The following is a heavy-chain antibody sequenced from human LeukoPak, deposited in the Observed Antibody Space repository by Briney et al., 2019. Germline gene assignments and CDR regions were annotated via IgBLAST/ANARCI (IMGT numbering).Heavy chain of an antibody. V-gene: IGHV3-23*01. CDR3: AKEGVEMATTTGYFDY. CDR2: ISGSGGST. CDR1: GFTFSSYG. J-gene: IGHJ4*02. Sequence: GGSLRLSCAASGFTFSSYGMSWVRQAPGKGLEWVSAISGSGGSTYYADSVKGRFTISRDNSKNTLYLQMNSLRAEDTAVYYCAKEGVEMATTTGYFDYWGQGTLVTVSS. D-gene: IGHD5-24*01.